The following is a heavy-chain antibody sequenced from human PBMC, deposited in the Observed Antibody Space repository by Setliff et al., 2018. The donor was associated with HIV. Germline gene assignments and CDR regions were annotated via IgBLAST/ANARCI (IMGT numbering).Heavy chain of an antibody. CDR2: ISGYNADT. J-gene: IGHJ6*02. CDR1: GYRFSTFG. V-gene: IGHV1-18*01. Sequence: GASVKVSCKASGYRFSTFGISWVRQAPGQGLEWMGWISGYNADTDYAQKFQGRVSMTTDISTNTAYMELRSLGSDDTAVYYCARDNVRGPTNAMDVWGQGTTVTVSS. CDR3: ARDNVRGPTNAMDV. D-gene: IGHD3-10*01.